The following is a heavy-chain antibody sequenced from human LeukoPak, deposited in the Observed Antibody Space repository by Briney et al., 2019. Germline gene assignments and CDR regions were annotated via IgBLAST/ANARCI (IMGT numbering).Heavy chain of an antibody. CDR1: GYTFTSYG. Sequence: SVKVSCKASGYTFTSYGISWVRQAPGQGLEWMGWISAYNGNTNYAQKLQGRVTMTTDTSTSTAYMELRSLRSDDPAVYYCARVVGYSYLRVSGMDVWGQGTTVTVSS. D-gene: IGHD5-18*01. CDR3: ARVVGYSYLRVSGMDV. CDR2: ISAYNGNT. J-gene: IGHJ6*02. V-gene: IGHV1-18*01.